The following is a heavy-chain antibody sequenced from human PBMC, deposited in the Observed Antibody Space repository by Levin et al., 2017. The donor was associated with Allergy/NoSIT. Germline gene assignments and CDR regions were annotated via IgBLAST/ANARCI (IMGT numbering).Heavy chain of an antibody. CDR1: GGSISSYF. CDR3: ARDRVITSGSTYYYYGVDG. D-gene: IGHD2-2*01. CDR2: LSDSGNS. J-gene: IGHJ6*02. Sequence: SSETLSLTCTVSGGSISSYFWSWIRQPPGKGPEWIGHLSDSGNSNYNPSLRSRVTISVDTSKNQFSLKLTSVTAADTAVYYCARDRVITSGSTYYYYGVDGWGQGTTVTVSS. V-gene: IGHV4-59*01.